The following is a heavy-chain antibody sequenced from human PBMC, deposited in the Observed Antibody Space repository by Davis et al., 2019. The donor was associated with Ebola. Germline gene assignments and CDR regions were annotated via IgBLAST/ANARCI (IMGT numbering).Heavy chain of an antibody. J-gene: IGHJ4*02. V-gene: IGHV3-7*01. Sequence: GGSLRLSCAASGFTVSSNYMSWVRQAPGKGLEWVANIKQDGSEKYYVDSVKGRFTISRDNAKNTLYLQMNSLRAEDTAVYYCASERWLQYFDYWGQGTLVTVSS. CDR2: IKQDGSEK. CDR3: ASERWLQYFDY. CDR1: GFTVSSNY. D-gene: IGHD5-24*01.